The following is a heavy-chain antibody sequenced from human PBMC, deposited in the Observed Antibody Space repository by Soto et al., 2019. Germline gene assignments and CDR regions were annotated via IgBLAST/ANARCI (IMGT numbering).Heavy chain of an antibody. CDR2: INPVFGTA. Sequence: QVHLVQSGAEVRKPGSSVKVSCKASGGTFVIYAFTWVRQAPGHGLEWMGGINPVFGTANNAQKFQGRVTITADVSTNTTYMELSSLRPEDTAVYYCARYYYDSSGYPHAFDIWGQGTLVTVSS. CDR1: GGTFVIYA. V-gene: IGHV1-69*01. CDR3: ARYYYDSSGYPHAFDI. D-gene: IGHD3-22*01. J-gene: IGHJ3*02.